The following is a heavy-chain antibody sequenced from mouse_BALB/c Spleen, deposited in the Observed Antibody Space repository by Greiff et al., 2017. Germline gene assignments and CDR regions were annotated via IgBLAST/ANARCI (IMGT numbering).Heavy chain of an antibody. CDR2: ISSGSSTI. CDR1: GFAFSSYD. Sequence: EVKLQESGGGLVKPGGSLKLSCAASGFAFSSYDMSWVRQTPEKRLEWVAYISSGSSTIYYADTVKGRFTISRDNPKNTLFLQMTSLRSEDTAMYYCARDYRYDGAMDYWGQGTSVTVSS. V-gene: IGHV5-12-1*01. J-gene: IGHJ4*01. CDR3: ARDYRYDGAMDY. D-gene: IGHD2-14*01.